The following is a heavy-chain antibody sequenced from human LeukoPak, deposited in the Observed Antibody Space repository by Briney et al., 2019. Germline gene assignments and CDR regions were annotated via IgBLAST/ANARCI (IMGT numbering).Heavy chain of an antibody. J-gene: IGHJ6*02. CDR3: TTDEDWNYARKDV. D-gene: IGHD1-7*01. Sequence: GSLRLSCAASGFTFNYAWMSWVRQVPGKGLEWVGQTVSEIDGGTTDYATPVKGRFTISRDDSKSTLYLQMNSLKIEDTAVYYCTTDEDWNYARKDVWGQGATVIVSS. CDR2: TVSEIDGGTT. V-gene: IGHV3-15*04. CDR1: GFTFNYAW.